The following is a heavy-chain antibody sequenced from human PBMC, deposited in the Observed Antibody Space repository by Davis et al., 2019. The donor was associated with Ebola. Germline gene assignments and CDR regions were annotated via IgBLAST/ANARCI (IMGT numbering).Heavy chain of an antibody. CDR2: IYYSGST. CDR1: GGSISTYY. J-gene: IGHJ4*02. Sequence: MPSETLSLTCTVSGGSISTYYWSWIRQPLGKGLEWIGYIYYSGSTNYNPSLKSRVTISVDTSKNQFSLKLSSVTAADTAVYYCARGNYLRGGSYWFDYWGQGTLVTVSS. V-gene: IGHV4-59*01. D-gene: IGHD1-26*01. CDR3: ARGNYLRGGSYWFDY.